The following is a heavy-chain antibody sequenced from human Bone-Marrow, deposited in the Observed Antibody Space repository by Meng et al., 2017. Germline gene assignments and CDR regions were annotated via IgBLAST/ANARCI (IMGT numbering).Heavy chain of an antibody. V-gene: IGHV3-9*01. Sequence: SLNISCVASGFTFDDYAMHWVRQAPGKGLEWVAGITWRGASIDYADSVKGRVIISRDNAKSSLYLQMNSLRREDTATYYCVKDNESEWVYMDVWGQGTMVTVSS. CDR2: ITWRGASI. CDR3: VKDNESEWVYMDV. J-gene: IGHJ6*02. D-gene: IGHD1-26*01. CDR1: GFTFDDYA.